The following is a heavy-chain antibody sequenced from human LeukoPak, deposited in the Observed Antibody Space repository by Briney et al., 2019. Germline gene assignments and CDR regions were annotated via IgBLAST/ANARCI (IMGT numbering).Heavy chain of an antibody. J-gene: IGHJ4*02. CDR2: IYHSGST. D-gene: IGHD3-9*01. Sequence: SETLSLTCAVSGGSISSGGYFWSWIRQPPGKGLEWIGYIYHSGSTYYNPSLKSRVTISVDRSKNQFSLKLSSVTAADTAVYYCARGDYDILTGYYGHFDYWGQGTLVTVSS. V-gene: IGHV4-30-2*01. CDR1: GGSISSGGYF. CDR3: ARGDYDILTGYYGHFDY.